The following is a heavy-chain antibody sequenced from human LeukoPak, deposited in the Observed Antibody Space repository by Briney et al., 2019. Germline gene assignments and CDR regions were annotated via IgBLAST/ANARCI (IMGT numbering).Heavy chain of an antibody. CDR2: IYSGGST. CDR1: GFTVSSNY. CDR3: ARGRRAGGNYDGAFDI. V-gene: IGHV3-66*01. J-gene: IGHJ3*02. Sequence: GGSLRLSCAASGFTVSSNYMTWVRQAPGKGLEWVSVIYSGGSTYYADSVKGRFTLSRDNSKNTLYLQMNSLRAGDTAVYYCARGRRAGGNYDGAFDIWGQGTTVTVSS. D-gene: IGHD3-22*01.